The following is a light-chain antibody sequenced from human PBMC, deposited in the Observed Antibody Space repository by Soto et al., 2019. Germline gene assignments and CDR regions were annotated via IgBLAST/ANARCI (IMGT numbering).Light chain of an antibody. CDR1: ASDVDSYNR. V-gene: IGLV2-18*01. J-gene: IGLJ3*02. CDR3: CLYTTISASWL. CDR2: DVR. Sequence: QSVLTQPPSVSGSPGQSVTISCTGTASDVDSYNRVSWYQQSPGAAPKLMIYDVRFRPSGVPDRFSASRSGNVASLTISGLQAEDEATYYCCLYTTISASWLFGGGTKLTVL.